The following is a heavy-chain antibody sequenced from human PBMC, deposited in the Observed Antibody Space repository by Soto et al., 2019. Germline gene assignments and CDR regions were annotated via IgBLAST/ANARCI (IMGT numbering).Heavy chain of an antibody. Sequence: QVQLVQSGAEVKKPGSSVKVSCKASGGTFSSYTISWVRQAPGQGLEWMGRIIPILGIANYAQKFQGRVTITADKSTSTAYMELSSLRSEDTAVYYCARALGYCSSTSCYTAVYWFDPWGQGTLVTVSS. J-gene: IGHJ5*02. CDR2: IIPILGIA. D-gene: IGHD2-2*01. CDR1: GGTFSSYT. V-gene: IGHV1-69*02. CDR3: ARALGYCSSTSCYTAVYWFDP.